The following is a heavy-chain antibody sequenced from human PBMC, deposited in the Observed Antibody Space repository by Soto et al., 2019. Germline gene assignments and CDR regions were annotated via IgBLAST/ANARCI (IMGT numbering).Heavy chain of an antibody. D-gene: IGHD3-16*02. V-gene: IGHV4-31*03. CDR2: IYYSGST. J-gene: IGHJ4*02. Sequence: QVQLQESGPGLLKPSQTLSLTCTVSGGSISSCGYYWCWIRQHPGKGLEWIGYIYYSGSTYYNPSLKSRVTISGDTSKNQFSLKLSSVTAADTAVYYCARGGVWGSYRLYYFDYWGQGTLVTVSS. CDR1: GGSISSCGYY. CDR3: ARGGVWGSYRLYYFDY.